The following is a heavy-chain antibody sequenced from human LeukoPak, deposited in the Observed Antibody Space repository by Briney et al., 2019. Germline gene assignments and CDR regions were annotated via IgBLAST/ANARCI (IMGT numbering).Heavy chain of an antibody. CDR1: GGSISSGGYY. J-gene: IGHJ3*02. V-gene: IGHV4-61*08. CDR3: ARHDPIVGTPDAFDI. CDR2: IYYSGST. Sequence: SETLSLTCTVSGGSISSGGYYWSWIRQPPGKGLEWIAYIYYSGSTDYNPSLKSRVTISLDTSKNQFSLKLSSVTAADMAVYYCARHDPIVGTPDAFDIWGQGTMVTVSS. D-gene: IGHD1-26*01.